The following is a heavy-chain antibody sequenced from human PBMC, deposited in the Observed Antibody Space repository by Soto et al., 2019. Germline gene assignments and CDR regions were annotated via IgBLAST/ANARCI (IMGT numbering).Heavy chain of an antibody. CDR2: ISRSSTGI. Sequence: EVQLVESGGGLVQPGGSLRLSCAASGFTFSLYSMSWVRQAPGKGMEWVSYISRSSTGIHYADSVKGRVTISRDDVTNSMHLKMTSLRHGETAVYYCTRAVTCGLDVWGQGTTVSISS. J-gene: IGHJ6*01. V-gene: IGHV3-48*02. CDR3: TRAVTCGLDV. D-gene: IGHD3-10*01. CDR1: GFTFSLYS.